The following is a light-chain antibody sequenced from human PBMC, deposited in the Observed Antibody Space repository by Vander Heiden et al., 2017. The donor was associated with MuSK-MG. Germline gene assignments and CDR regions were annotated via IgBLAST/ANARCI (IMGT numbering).Light chain of an antibody. J-gene: IGKJ3*01. CDR1: QGISSY. V-gene: IGKV1-9*01. Sequence: DIQLTQSPSFLSASVGDRVTITCRASQGISSYLAWYQQKPGKAPKLLIYAASTLQSGVPSRFSGSGSGTEFTLTISSLQPEDFATYYCQQLNSYPRITFGHGTKVXIK. CDR2: AAS. CDR3: QQLNSYPRIT.